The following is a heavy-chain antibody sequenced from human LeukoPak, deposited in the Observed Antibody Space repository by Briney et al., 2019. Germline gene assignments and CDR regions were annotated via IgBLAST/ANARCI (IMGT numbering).Heavy chain of an antibody. CDR1: GFTFSSYA. Sequence: GGSLRLSCAASGFTFSSYAMSWVRQAPGKGLEWVSAISGSGGSTYYADSVKGRFTISRDNSKNTLYLQMNSLRAEDTAVYYCATSRFLEWLRGLSFDYWGQGTLVTVSS. J-gene: IGHJ4*02. CDR3: ATSRFLEWLRGLSFDY. D-gene: IGHD3-3*01. V-gene: IGHV3-23*01. CDR2: ISGSGGST.